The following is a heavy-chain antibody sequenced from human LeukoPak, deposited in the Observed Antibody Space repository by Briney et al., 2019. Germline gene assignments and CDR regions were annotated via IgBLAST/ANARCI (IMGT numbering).Heavy chain of an antibody. CDR3: ARGLRYFDWLPPHYFDY. D-gene: IGHD3-9*01. J-gene: IGHJ4*02. V-gene: IGHV4-59*01. Sequence: PSETLSLTCTVSGGSISSYYWSWIRQPPGKGLEWIGYIYYSGSTNYNPSLKSRVTISVDTSKNQFSLKLSSVTAADTAVYYCARGLRYFDWLPPHYFDYWGRGTLVTVSS. CDR1: GGSISSYY. CDR2: IYYSGST.